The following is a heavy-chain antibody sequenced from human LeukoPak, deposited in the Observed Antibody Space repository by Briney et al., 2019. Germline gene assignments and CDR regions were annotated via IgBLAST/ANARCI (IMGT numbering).Heavy chain of an antibody. D-gene: IGHD2-2*01. Sequence: PSETLSLTCAVSGYSISSGYYWGWIRQPPGKGLEWIGSIYHSGSTYYNPSLKSRVTISVDTSKNQFSRKLSSVTAADTAVYYCARHEVERSRGPTSIVVVPAAPDYWGQGTLVTVSS. CDR2: IYHSGST. J-gene: IGHJ4*02. CDR1: GYSISSGYY. CDR3: ARHEVERSRGPTSIVVVPAAPDY. V-gene: IGHV4-38-2*01.